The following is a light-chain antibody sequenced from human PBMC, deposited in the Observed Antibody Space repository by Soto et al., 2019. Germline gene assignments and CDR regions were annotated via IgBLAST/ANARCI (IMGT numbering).Light chain of an antibody. Sequence: EIMLTQSPGTLSLSPGERATLSCRASQSVSSNLLAWYQQKPGQAPRLLIYGATNRATGIPDRFSGSGSGTDFTLTISRLEPEDFAVYYCQQYGSSPRTFGQGTKVDIK. CDR3: QQYGSSPRT. CDR2: GAT. CDR1: QSVSSNL. V-gene: IGKV3-20*01. J-gene: IGKJ1*01.